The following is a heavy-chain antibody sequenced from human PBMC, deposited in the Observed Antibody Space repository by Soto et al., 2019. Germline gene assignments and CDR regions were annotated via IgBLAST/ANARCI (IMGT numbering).Heavy chain of an antibody. Sequence: GGSLRLSCAASGFTFSSYSMNWVRQAPGKGLEWVSYISSSSSTIYYADSVKGRFTISRDNAKNSLYLQMNSLRAEDTAVYYCARDRGYNWNDFYYYYYYMDVWGKGTTVTVSS. CDR2: ISSSSSTI. D-gene: IGHD1-1*01. CDR3: ARDRGYNWNDFYYYYYYMDV. V-gene: IGHV3-48*04. J-gene: IGHJ6*03. CDR1: GFTFSSYS.